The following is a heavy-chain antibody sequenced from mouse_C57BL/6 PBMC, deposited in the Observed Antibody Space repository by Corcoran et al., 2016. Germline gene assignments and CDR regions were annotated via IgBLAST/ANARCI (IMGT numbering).Heavy chain of an antibody. CDR3: ARAGNCEDWFAY. J-gene: IGHJ3*01. D-gene: IGHD2-1*01. Sequence: EVQLQQSGPELVKPGASVKISCKASGYTFTDYYMNWVKQSHGKSLEWIGDINPNNGGTSYNQKFKGKATLTVDKSSSTAYMELRSLTSEDSAVYYCARAGNCEDWFAYWGQGTLVTVSA. CDR2: INPNNGGT. CDR1: GYTFTDYY. V-gene: IGHV1-26*01.